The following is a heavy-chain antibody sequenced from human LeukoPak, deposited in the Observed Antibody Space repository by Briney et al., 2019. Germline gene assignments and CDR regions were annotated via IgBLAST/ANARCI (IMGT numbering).Heavy chain of an antibody. CDR1: GGSFSAYY. Sequence: PSETLSLTCAVYGGSFSAYYWSWIRQPPGKGLERIGEINHSGSTYYSPSLKSRVTISVDTSKNQFALKLSSVTAADTAVYYCARGRTGYHLLPTKKNYSYYYMDVWGTGTTVTVSS. CDR2: INHSGST. J-gene: IGHJ6*03. CDR3: ARGRTGYHLLPTKKNYSYYYMDV. V-gene: IGHV4-34*01. D-gene: IGHD2-2*01.